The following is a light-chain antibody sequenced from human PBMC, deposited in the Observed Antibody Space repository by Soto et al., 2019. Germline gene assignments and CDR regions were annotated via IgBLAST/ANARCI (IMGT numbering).Light chain of an antibody. CDR2: GAS. J-gene: IGKJ2*01. CDR3: QQYHISPPDT. V-gene: IGKV3-15*01. CDR1: QSVRSN. Sequence: EIVMTQSPATLSVSPGERATLSCRASQSVRSNLAGYQQKPGQAPRLLIYGASTRATGIPARFSGSGSGTDFTLTISSLQSEDFAVYYCQQYHISPPDTFGQGTKVEIK.